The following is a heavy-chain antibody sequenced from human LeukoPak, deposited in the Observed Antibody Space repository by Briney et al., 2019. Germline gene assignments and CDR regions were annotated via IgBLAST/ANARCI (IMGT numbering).Heavy chain of an antibody. CDR1: GGTFSSYA. CDR2: IIPIFGTA. CDR3: ASNFVGYCSSTSCYPDY. Sequence: SVKVSCKASGGTFSSYAISWVRQAPGQGLEWMGGIIPIFGTANYAQKFQGRGTITADKSTSTAYMELSSLRSEDTAVYYCASNFVGYCSSTSCYPDYWGQGTLVTVSS. D-gene: IGHD2-2*01. J-gene: IGHJ4*02. V-gene: IGHV1-69*06.